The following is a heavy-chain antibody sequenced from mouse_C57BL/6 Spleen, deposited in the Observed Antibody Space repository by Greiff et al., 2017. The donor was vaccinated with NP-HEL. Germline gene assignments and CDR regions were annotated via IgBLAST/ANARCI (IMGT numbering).Heavy chain of an antibody. J-gene: IGHJ3*01. Sequence: QVQLQQSGAELARPGASVKLSCKASGYTFTSYGISWVKQRTGQGLEWIGEIYPRSGNTYYNEKFKGKATLTADKSSSTAYMELRSLTSEGSAVYFCARHYGLAYWGQGTLVTVSA. CDR3: ARHYGLAY. D-gene: IGHD1-1*01. CDR1: GYTFTSYG. V-gene: IGHV1-81*01. CDR2: IYPRSGNT.